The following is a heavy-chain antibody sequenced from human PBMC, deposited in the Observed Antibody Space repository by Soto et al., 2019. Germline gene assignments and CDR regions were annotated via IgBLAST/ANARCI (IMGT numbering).Heavy chain of an antibody. CDR3: AEDSSFYYGMDV. D-gene: IGHD6-6*01. CDR1: GGTFSSDI. J-gene: IGHJ6*02. V-gene: IGHV1-46*01. Sequence: GASVKVSCKTSGGTFSSDIISWVRQAPGQGLEWMGIINPSGGSTSYAQKFQGRVTMTRDTSTSTVYMELSSLRSEDTAVYYCAEDSSFYYGMDVWGQGTTVTVSS. CDR2: INPSGGST.